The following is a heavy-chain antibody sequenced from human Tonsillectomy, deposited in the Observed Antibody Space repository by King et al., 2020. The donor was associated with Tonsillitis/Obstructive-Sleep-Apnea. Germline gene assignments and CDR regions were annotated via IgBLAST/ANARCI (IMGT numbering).Heavy chain of an antibody. CDR1: GGSISSSSYY. CDR3: ARHAHDYIWGSYRPTSLDY. J-gene: IGHJ4*02. D-gene: IGHD3-16*02. Sequence: QLQESGPGLVKPSETLSLTCTVSGGSISSSSYYWGWIRQPPGKGLEWIGSIYYSGSTYYNPSLNSRVTISVDTSKNQFSLKLSSVTAADTAVYYCARHAHDYIWGSYRPTSLDYWGQGTLVTVSS. CDR2: IYYSGST. V-gene: IGHV4-39*01.